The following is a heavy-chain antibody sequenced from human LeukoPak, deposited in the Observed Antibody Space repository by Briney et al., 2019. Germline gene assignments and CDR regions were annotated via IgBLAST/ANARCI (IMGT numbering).Heavy chain of an antibody. CDR1: GFTFTSYA. Sequence: GGSLRLSCAASGFTFTSYAMSWVRQAPGKGLEWVSAISGSGGSTYYADSVKGRFTISRDNSKNTLYLQMNSLRAEDTAVYYCAKDGPPDYDFWSGYSHPPDYWGQGTLVTVSS. V-gene: IGHV3-23*01. D-gene: IGHD3-3*01. J-gene: IGHJ4*02. CDR2: ISGSGGST. CDR3: AKDGPPDYDFWSGYSHPPDY.